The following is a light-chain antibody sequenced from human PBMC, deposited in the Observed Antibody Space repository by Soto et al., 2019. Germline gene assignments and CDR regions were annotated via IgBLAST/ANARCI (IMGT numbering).Light chain of an antibody. CDR1: EPVSTSF. V-gene: IGKV3-20*01. CDR3: QVYHWSLTWT. CDR2: GAS. J-gene: IGKJ1*01. Sequence: EIVLTLSPFTLSLSPGERATLSCRASEPVSTSFLAWYQHKRGQPPRLLIYGASTRATGVPDRFSGSGSGTDFTLTISELDPEDFAVYYCQVYHWSLTWTFGPGTKVDI.